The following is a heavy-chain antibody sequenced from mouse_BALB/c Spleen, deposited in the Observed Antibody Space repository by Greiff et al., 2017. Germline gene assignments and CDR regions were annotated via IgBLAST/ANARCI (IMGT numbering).Heavy chain of an antibody. Sequence: VQLKESGGGLVKPGGSLKLSCAASGFTFSSYAMSWVRQTPEKRLEWVASISSGGSTYYPDSVKGRFTISRDNARNILYLQMSSLRSEDTAMYYCARGPEGYAMDYWGQGTSVTVSS. CDR2: ISSGGST. V-gene: IGHV5-6-5*01. CDR1: GFTFSSYA. J-gene: IGHJ4*01. CDR3: ARGPEGYAMDY.